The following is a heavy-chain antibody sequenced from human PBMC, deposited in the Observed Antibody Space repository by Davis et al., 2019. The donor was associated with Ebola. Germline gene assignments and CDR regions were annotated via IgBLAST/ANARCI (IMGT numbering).Heavy chain of an antibody. CDR3: ARDLGRGSGWYMVDY. CDR2: FDPEDGET. CDR1: GYTLTELS. Sequence: ASVKVSCKVSGYTLTELSMHWVRQAPGKGLEWMGGFDPEDGETVYAQKFQGRVTMTTDTSTSTAYMELRSLRSDDTAVYYCARDLGRGSGWYMVDYWGQGTLVTVSS. J-gene: IGHJ4*02. D-gene: IGHD6-19*01. V-gene: IGHV1-24*01.